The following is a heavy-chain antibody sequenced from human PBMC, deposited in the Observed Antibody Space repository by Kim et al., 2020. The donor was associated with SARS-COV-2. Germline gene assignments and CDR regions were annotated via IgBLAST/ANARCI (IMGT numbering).Heavy chain of an antibody. D-gene: IGHD2-2*01. J-gene: IGHJ6*02. V-gene: IGHV3-30*04. CDR3: AREVERSVNYYYYGMDV. Sequence: GGSLRLSCAASGFTFSSYAMHWVRQAPGKGLEWVAVISYDGSNKYYADSVKGRFTISRDNSKNTLYLQMNSLRAEDTAVYYCAREVERSVNYYYYGMDVWGQGTTVTVSS. CDR1: GFTFSSYA. CDR2: ISYDGSNK.